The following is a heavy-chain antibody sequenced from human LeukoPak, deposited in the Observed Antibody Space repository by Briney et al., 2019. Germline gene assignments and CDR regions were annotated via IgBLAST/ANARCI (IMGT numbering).Heavy chain of an antibody. CDR1: GFTFSSYG. Sequence: PGGSLRLSCAASGFTFSSYGMHWVRQAPGKGLEWVAFIRYDGSNKYYADSVKGRFTISRDNSKNTLYLQMNSLRVEDTAVYYCARDNAHIVVVTAISIFDYWGQGTLVTVSS. D-gene: IGHD2-21*02. CDR3: ARDNAHIVVVTAISIFDY. CDR2: IRYDGSNK. J-gene: IGHJ4*02. V-gene: IGHV3-30*02.